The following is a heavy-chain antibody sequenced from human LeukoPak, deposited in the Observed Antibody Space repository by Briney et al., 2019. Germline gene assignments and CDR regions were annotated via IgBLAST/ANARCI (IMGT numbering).Heavy chain of an antibody. CDR3: ASFPYSGYY. Sequence: GGSLRLSCAASGFTVSTNSMTWVRQAPGKGLEWVSIIYSGGSTYYADSVKGRFTISRDSSKNTLYLQMNSLRAEDTAVYYCASFPYSGYYWGQGTLVAVSS. J-gene: IGHJ4*02. CDR1: GFTVSTNS. CDR2: IYSGGST. D-gene: IGHD3-22*01. V-gene: IGHV3-53*01.